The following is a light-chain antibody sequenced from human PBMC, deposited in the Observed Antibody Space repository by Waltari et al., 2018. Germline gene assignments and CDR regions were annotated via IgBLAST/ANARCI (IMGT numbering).Light chain of an antibody. CDR2: GAS. CDR1: QSVNSN. Sequence: DIVTPQSPATLSVSPGERATLPCTTSQSVNSNLAWYQQKPGQAPRLLVFGASTRATGIPARFTGSGSGTEFTLTISSLQSEDFAIYYCQQYSTWPPWTFGQGTKVDIK. V-gene: IGKV3-15*01. J-gene: IGKJ1*01. CDR3: QQYSTWPPWT.